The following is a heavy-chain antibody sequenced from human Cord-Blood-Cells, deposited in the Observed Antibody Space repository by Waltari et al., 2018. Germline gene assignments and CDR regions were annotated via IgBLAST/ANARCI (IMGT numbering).Heavy chain of an antibody. Sequence: QVQLVQSWGGVAQHRRSLRPSCAAPGFTFSSYGLHWVRQAPVKGLEWVAVISYEGSKKYYADSVKGRFTISRDNSKNTLYLQMNSLRAEDTAVYYCAKDQPAATVTTYYFDYWGQGTLVTVSS. CDR2: ISYEGSKK. V-gene: IGHV3-30*18. D-gene: IGHD4-17*01. J-gene: IGHJ4*02. CDR1: GFTFSSYG. CDR3: AKDQPAATVTTYYFDY.